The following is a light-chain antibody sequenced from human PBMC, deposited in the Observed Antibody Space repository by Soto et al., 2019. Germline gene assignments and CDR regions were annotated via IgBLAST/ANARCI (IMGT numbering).Light chain of an antibody. V-gene: IGLV1-44*01. CDR2: SND. CDR3: AAWDDSLNRYV. Sequence: QSVLTQPTSASGTPGQRVTISCSGSSFNIGTYNVNWYQQLPGTAPKLLVYSNDQRPSGVPDRFSGSKSGTSASLAISGLQSEDEADYYCAAWDDSLNRYVFGIGTKVTVL. J-gene: IGLJ1*01. CDR1: SFNIGTYN.